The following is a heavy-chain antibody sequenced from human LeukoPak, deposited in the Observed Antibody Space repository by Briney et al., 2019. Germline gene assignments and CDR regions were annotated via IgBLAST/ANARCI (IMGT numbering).Heavy chain of an antibody. CDR2: IYYSGST. V-gene: IGHV4-59*08. CDR1: GGSISSYY. J-gene: IGHJ4*02. Sequence: PSETLSLACTVSGGSISSYYWSWIRQPPGKGLEWIGCIYYSGSTNYNPSLKSRVTISVDTSKNQFSLKLSSVTAADTAVYYCARQRGAYGYFDYWGQGTLVTVSS. CDR3: ARQRGAYGYFDY. D-gene: IGHD3-10*01.